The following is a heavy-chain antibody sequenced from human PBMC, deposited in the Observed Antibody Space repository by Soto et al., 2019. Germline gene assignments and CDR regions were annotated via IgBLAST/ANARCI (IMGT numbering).Heavy chain of an antibody. CDR1: VGSITSSY. CDR3: ARGEEEFFYYGLDV. D-gene: IGHD3-10*01. J-gene: IGHJ6*04. Sequence: QVQLQESGPRLVKPSATLSLTCTVSVGSITSSYWSWIRRPPGKGLEWIAYIYDTGISGYTPSTSYNPSLKSRVTMSLDTSTSQFCLNLTSVTAADTAVYYCARGEEEFFYYGLDVLGKEITVPVSS. CDR2: IYDTGISGYTPST. V-gene: IGHV4-59*01.